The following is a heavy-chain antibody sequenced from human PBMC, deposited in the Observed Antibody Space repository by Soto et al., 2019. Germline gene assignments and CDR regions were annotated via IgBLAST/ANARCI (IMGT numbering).Heavy chain of an antibody. D-gene: IGHD2-2*01. CDR3: TRDVPPGGADV. Sequence: GGSLRLSCASSGFNLNIYAMHWVRLVPGKGLEWVSGIFLERGRTGYADSVRGRFTISRDSAKDSLYLQMNSLSPEDTALYYCTRDVPPGGADVWGPGATVTVYS. J-gene: IGHJ6*02. V-gene: IGHV3-9*01. CDR1: GFNLNIYA. CDR2: IFLERGRT.